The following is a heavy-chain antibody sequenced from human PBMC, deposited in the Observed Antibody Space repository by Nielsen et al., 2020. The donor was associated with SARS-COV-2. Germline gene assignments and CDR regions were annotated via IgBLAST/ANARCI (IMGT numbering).Heavy chain of an antibody. V-gene: IGHV1-18*01. CDR3: ASYGLRGNAFDI. CDR2: ISAYNGNT. Sequence: ASVKVSCKASGYTFTSYGSSWVRQAPGQGLEWMGWISAYNGNTNYAQKLQGRVTMTRDTSTNTVYMELSSLRSEDTAVYYCASYGLRGNAFDIWGQGTMVTVSS. CDR1: GYTFTSYG. J-gene: IGHJ3*02. D-gene: IGHD5-12*01.